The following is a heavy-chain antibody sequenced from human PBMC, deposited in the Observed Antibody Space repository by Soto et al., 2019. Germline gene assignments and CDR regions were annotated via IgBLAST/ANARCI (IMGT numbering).Heavy chain of an antibody. J-gene: IGHJ6*02. CDR3: AREGHGMDV. CDR2: INSDGRST. CDR1: GFTFSSYW. V-gene: IGHV3-74*01. Sequence: GGSLRLSCAASGFTFSSYWMHWVCQAPGKGLVWVSRINSDGRSTSYADSVKGRFTISRDYAKNTLYRQMNSLRAEDKAVYYCAREGHGMDVWGQGTMVTVSS.